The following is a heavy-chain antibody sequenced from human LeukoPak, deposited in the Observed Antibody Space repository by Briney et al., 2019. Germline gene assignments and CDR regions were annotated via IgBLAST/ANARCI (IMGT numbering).Heavy chain of an antibody. V-gene: IGHV3-66*01. CDR3: AGSLAYCGGDCRLGDY. D-gene: IGHD2-21*02. J-gene: IGHJ4*02. CDR2: IYSGGST. CDR1: GFTFSTYA. Sequence: GGSLRLSCAASGFTFSTYAMSWVRQAPGKGLEWVSAIYSGGSTYYADSVKVRFTISRDNSKNTLYLQMNSLRAEDTAVYYCAGSLAYCGGDCRLGDYWGQGTLVTVSS.